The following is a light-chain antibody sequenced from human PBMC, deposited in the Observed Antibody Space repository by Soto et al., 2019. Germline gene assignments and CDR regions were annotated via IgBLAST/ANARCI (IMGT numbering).Light chain of an antibody. CDR1: QSVSNN. CDR2: DAS. Sequence: ETVMTQSPGTLSVSPGERATLSCRASQSVSNNLAWYQQTPGQAPRLLIYDASIRASGIPARFSGSGSATEFTLTISSLQSEDSAIYYCQQYNNWPRSFGQGTKVEFK. V-gene: IGKV3-15*01. CDR3: QQYNNWPRS. J-gene: IGKJ1*01.